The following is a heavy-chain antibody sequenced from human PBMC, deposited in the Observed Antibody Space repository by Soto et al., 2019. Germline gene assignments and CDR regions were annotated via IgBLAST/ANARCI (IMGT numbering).Heavy chain of an antibody. CDR1: GGTFSSYA. CDR3: ARSDLSYSGSYSPHFDY. J-gene: IGHJ4*02. CDR2: IIPIFGTA. D-gene: IGHD1-26*01. V-gene: IGHV1-69*13. Sequence: ASVKVSCKASGGTFSSYAISWVRQAPGQGLEWMGGIIPIFGTANYAQKFQGRVTITADESTSTAYMELSSLRSEDTAVYYCARSDLSYSGSYSPHFDYWGQGTLVTVSS.